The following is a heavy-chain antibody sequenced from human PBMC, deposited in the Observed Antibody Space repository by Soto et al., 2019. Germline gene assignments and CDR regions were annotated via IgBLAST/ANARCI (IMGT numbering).Heavy chain of an antibody. CDR1: GFSLSTSGVG. D-gene: IGHD3-22*01. V-gene: IGHV2-5*02. J-gene: IGHJ4*02. CDR2: IYWDDDK. Sequence: QITLKESGPTLVKPTQTLTLTCTFSGFSLSTSGVGVGWIRQPPGKALEWLALIYWDDDKRYSPSLKSRLTIXRGPSKNPVVPTMTNMDPVDTATYYCAHRRPSSGFSWGQGTLVTVSS. CDR3: AHRRPSSGFS.